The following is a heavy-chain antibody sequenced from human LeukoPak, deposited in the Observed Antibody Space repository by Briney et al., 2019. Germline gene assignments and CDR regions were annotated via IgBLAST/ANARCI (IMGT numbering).Heavy chain of an antibody. Sequence: GGTLRLSCAASGFIFSSHGMNWVRQAPGKGLEWVSGISPSGDITYYRDSVKGRFTISRDNSKDTLYLQMNSLRAEDTAVYYCAKRAMWDLYWYFDLWGRGTLVTVSS. CDR1: GFIFSSHG. D-gene: IGHD1-26*01. V-gene: IGHV3-23*01. J-gene: IGHJ2*01. CDR2: ISPSGDIT. CDR3: AKRAMWDLYWYFDL.